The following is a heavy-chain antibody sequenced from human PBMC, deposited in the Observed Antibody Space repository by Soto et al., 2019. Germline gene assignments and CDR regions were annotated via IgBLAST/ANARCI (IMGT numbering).Heavy chain of an antibody. J-gene: IGHJ4*02. V-gene: IGHV1-2*02. CDR1: GYTFTGYY. D-gene: IGHD4-4*01. CDR2: INPDSGDT. CDR3: ARDGYSPFDY. Sequence: GASVKVSCKASGYTFTGYYIYWVRQAPGQGLEWMGWINPDSGDTNYAPKLQGRVTLTRDTSMSTAYMQLSWLRSDDTAVYYCARDGYSPFDYWAQGTLVTVSS.